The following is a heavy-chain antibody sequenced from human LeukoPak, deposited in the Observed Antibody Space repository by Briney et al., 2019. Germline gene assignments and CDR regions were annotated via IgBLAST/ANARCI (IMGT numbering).Heavy chain of an antibody. CDR2: IRSKTYGGTT. CDR3: TREKSYYYDTSGSDY. J-gene: IGHJ4*02. CDR1: GFPFGDYT. V-gene: IGHV3-49*03. Sequence: PGRSLRLSCTASGFPFGDYTMSWFRQAPGKGLEWVGFIRSKTYGGTTEYAASVKGRFTMSRDDSKSIAYRQLNSLKTEDTAVYYCTREKSYYYDTSGSDYWGQGTLVTVSS. D-gene: IGHD3-22*01.